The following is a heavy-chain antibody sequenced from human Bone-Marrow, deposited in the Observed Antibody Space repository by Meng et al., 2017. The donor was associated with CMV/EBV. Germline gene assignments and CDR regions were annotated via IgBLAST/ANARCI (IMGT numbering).Heavy chain of an antibody. CDR2: INPSGGST. J-gene: IGHJ6*02. Sequence: ASVKVSCKASGYTFTSYYMHWVRQAPGQGLEWMGIINPSGGSTSYAQKFQGRVTMTTDTSTSTAYMELRSLRSDDTAVYYCARSRRLQGLGYYYYGMDVWGQGITVTVSS. V-gene: IGHV1-46*01. CDR3: ARSRRLQGLGYYYYGMDV. D-gene: IGHD4-11*01. CDR1: GYTFTSYY.